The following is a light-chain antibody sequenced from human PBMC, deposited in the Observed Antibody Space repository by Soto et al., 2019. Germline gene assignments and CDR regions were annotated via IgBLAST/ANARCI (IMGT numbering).Light chain of an antibody. V-gene: IGLV2-23*02. Sequence: QSALTQPASVSGSPGQSITISCTGTNSDVGKYNAVSWYQQHPGKAPKFIIYEVNKRPSGVSDRFSGSKADNTASLTLSGLQAEDAADYYCCSYTSIGSVVFGGGTKLTVL. J-gene: IGLJ2*01. CDR2: EVN. CDR3: CSYTSIGSVV. CDR1: NSDVGKYNA.